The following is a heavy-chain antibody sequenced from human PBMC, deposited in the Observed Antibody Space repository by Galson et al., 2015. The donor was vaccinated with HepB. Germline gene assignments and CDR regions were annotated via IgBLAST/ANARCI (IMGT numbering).Heavy chain of an antibody. V-gene: IGHV3-7*03. CDR2: IKQDGSEK. D-gene: IGHD5-12*01. J-gene: IGHJ4*02. Sequence: SLRLSCAASGFTFSSYWMSWVRQAPGKGLEWVANIKQDGSEKYYVDSVKGRFTISRDNAKNSLYLQMNSLRAADTAMYYCARVNNEWLRAYTYTYPKFVSFAYWGQGILVTVTS. CDR1: GFTFSSYW. CDR3: ARVNNEWLRAYTYTYPKFVSFAY.